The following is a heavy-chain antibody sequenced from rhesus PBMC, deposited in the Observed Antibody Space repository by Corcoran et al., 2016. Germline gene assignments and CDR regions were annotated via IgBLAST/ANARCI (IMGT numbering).Heavy chain of an antibody. CDR3: AREGEYCSSTYCSSSYYFDY. CDR1: GGSISSSY. V-gene: IGHV4-169*02. Sequence: QLQLQESGPGLVKPSETLSVTCAVSGGSISSSYWSWIRQAPGKGLEWIGYIYGSGSSTNYNPYLKSRVTLSVDTSKNQLCLKLSSVTTADTAVYYCAREGEYCSSTYCSSSYYFDYWGQGVLVTVSS. CDR2: IYGSGSST. J-gene: IGHJ4*01. D-gene: IGHD2-15*01.